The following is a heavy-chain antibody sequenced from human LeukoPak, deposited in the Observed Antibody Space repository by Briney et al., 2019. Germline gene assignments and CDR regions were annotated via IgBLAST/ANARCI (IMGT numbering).Heavy chain of an antibody. J-gene: IGHJ4*02. Sequence: ASVKVSCKASGYTFTSYAMHWVRLVPGQGLEWMGWISAYNGDTNYAQSFQGRVTMTTDTSTSTAYMELRSLKSDDTAVYYCARNAFNTSSENYFDFWGRGTLVTVSS. D-gene: IGHD6-6*01. V-gene: IGHV1-18*01. CDR1: GYTFTSYA. CDR3: ARNAFNTSSENYFDF. CDR2: ISAYNGDT.